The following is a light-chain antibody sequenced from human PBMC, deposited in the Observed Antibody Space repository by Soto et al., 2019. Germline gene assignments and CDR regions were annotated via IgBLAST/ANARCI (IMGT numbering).Light chain of an antibody. J-gene: IGKJ1*01. CDR2: AAS. CDR1: QSISSY. CDR3: QQSYSTTPT. V-gene: IGKV1-39*01. Sequence: DIQMTQSPSSLSASVGDRVTITCRASQSISSYLNWYQQKPGKAPQLLIYAASSLQSGVPSRFSGSGSGTDFTLTISSLQPEDFATYYCQQSYSTTPTFGQGTKVDIK.